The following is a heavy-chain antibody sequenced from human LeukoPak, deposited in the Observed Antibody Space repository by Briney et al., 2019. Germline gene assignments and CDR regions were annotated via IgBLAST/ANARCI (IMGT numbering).Heavy chain of an antibody. J-gene: IGHJ6*02. D-gene: IGHD5-18*01. CDR1: GGSIRSSYYY. V-gene: IGHV4-30-2*01. CDR2: IYHSGST. CDR3: ASGRYGPTYYYYGMDV. Sequence: PSETLSLTCTVSGGSIRSSYYYWGWIRQPPGKGLEWIGYIYHSGSTYYNPSLKSRVTISVDRSKNQFSLKLSSVTAADTAVYYCASGRYGPTYYYYGMDVWGQGTTVTVSS.